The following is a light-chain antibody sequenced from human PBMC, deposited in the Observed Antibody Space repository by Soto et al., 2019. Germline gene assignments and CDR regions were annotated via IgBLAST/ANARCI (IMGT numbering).Light chain of an antibody. CDR3: SSHAGNNNYG. CDR1: SSDVGGQNY. CDR2: AVT. J-gene: IGLJ1*01. Sequence: QSALTQPPSASGSPGQSVAISCTGTSSDVGGQNYVSWYQQHPGKAPKLIIYAVTERPSGVPDRFSGSKSGNTASLTVSGLQTEDEADYYCSSHAGNNNYGFGTGTKLTVL. V-gene: IGLV2-8*01.